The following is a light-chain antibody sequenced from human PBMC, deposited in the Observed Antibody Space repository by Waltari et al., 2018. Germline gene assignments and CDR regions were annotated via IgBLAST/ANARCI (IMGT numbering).Light chain of an antibody. Sequence: QSILTQPTSVSGAPGQRVTIPCTGRSPNIGAGHDVHWYQAFPGTAPKLLIYGNNKRPSGVPDRFSGSKSGSSASLAINGLQAEDEADYYCQSFDSNVRGGVVFGGGTKVTVL. J-gene: IGLJ3*02. CDR2: GNN. CDR1: SPNIGAGHD. CDR3: QSFDSNVRGGVV. V-gene: IGLV1-40*01.